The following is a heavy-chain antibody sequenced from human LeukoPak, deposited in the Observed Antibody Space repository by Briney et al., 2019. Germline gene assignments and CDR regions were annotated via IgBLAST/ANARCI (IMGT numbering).Heavy chain of an antibody. J-gene: IGHJ5*01. Sequence: GGSLRLSCAASGSTFSSYWMHWVRQAPGKGLVWVSRINSDGSTTSHADSVKGRFTISRDNAKNTLFLQMSSLRAEDTAVYYCARGGSSSWYGSWGQGTLVTVSS. CDR3: ARGGSSSWYGS. CDR2: INSDGSTT. CDR1: GSTFSSYW. D-gene: IGHD2-15*01. V-gene: IGHV3-74*01.